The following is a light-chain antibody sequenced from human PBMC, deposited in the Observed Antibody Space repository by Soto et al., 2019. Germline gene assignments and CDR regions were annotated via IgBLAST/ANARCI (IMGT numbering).Light chain of an antibody. CDR2: EVI. V-gene: IGLV2-8*01. CDR1: SSDVGGYSY. J-gene: IGLJ3*02. CDR3: SSYAGSNNWV. Sequence: ALTQPPSASGSPGQSVAISCTGTSSDVGGYSYVSWYQQHPGKAPTLIIYEVIKRPSGVPDRFSGSKSGNTASLTVSGLQADDEAHYYCSSYAGSNNWVFGGGTKLTVL.